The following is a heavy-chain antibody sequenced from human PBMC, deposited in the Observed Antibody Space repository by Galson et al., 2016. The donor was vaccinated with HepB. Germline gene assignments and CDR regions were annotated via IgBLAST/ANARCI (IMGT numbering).Heavy chain of an antibody. V-gene: IGHV3-33*01. D-gene: IGHD1-26*01. J-gene: IGHJ3*02. Sequence: SLRLSCAASGFAFSTYTMHWVRQTPDKGLEWVAVIWFDGPYKDYADSVKGRFTISRDNSKNTLYLQMNNLRAEDTAVYYCASLSKGGPTPDAFDIWGQGTMVTVS. CDR3: ASLSKGGPTPDAFDI. CDR2: IWFDGPYK. CDR1: GFAFSTYT.